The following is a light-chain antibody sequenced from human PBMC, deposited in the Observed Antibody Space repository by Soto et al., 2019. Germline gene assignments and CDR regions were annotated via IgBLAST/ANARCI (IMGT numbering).Light chain of an antibody. CDR1: QSVTVTS. CDR3: QQYGDSPLT. Sequence: EIVLTQSPGTLSLSPGEGVTLSCRASQSVTVTSLAWYQQKPGQAPRLLIYAASTRAAAVPDRFTGSGSGTDFALTISRLEPEDFGVYYCQQYGDSPLTSGPGTKVDI. V-gene: IGKV3-20*01. CDR2: AAS. J-gene: IGKJ3*01.